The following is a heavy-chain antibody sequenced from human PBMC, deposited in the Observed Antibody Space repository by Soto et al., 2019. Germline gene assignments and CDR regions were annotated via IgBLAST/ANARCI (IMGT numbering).Heavy chain of an antibody. V-gene: IGHV3-9*01. D-gene: IGHD3-10*01. CDR2: ISWNSGSI. Sequence: PGGSLRLSCAASGFTFDDYAMHWVRQAPGKGLEWVSGISWNSGSIGYADSVKGRFTISRDNAKNSLYLQMSSLRAEDTALYYCAKEGVWLGELGGFDYWGQGTLVTVSS. J-gene: IGHJ4*02. CDR1: GFTFDDYA. CDR3: AKEGVWLGELGGFDY.